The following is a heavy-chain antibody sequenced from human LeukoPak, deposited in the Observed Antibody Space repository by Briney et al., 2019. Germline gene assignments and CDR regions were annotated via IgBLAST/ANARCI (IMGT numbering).Heavy chain of an antibody. V-gene: IGHV3-23*01. D-gene: IGHD2-15*01. Sequence: GGSLRLSCAASGFTFSSYAMSWVRQAPGKGLEWVSSISGSGGGTYYAYSVGGRFTISRDNSKNTQYLQMNSLRADDTAVYYCAKVGHVVVVVAASFDCWGQGTLVTVSS. J-gene: IGHJ4*02. CDR3: AKVGHVVVVVAASFDC. CDR2: ISGSGGGT. CDR1: GFTFSSYA.